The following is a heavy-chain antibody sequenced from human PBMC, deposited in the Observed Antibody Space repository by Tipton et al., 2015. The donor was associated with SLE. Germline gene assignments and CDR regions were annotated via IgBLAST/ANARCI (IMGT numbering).Heavy chain of an antibody. V-gene: IGHV3-64*04. Sequence: SLRLSCSASGFTFSSYAMHWVRQAPGKGLEYVSAISSNGGSTYYADSVKGRFTISRDNSKNTLYLQMNSLRAEDTAVYYCARDGDGSGSYADYWGQGTLVTVSS. CDR3: ARDGDGSGSYADY. J-gene: IGHJ4*02. D-gene: IGHD3-10*01. CDR2: ISSNGGST. CDR1: GFTFSSYA.